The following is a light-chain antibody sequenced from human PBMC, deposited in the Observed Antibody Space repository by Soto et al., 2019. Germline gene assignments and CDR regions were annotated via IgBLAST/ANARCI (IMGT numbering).Light chain of an antibody. Sequence: EIVLSQAPGTLSLSPGERDTLTCRASQSVSRYYLAWYQQKPGQAPRLLIYDASSRATGIPDRFSGSGSGTDFTLTISRLEPEDFAMYFCQQYVTSSITFGQGTRLEI. V-gene: IGKV3-20*01. CDR1: QSVSRYY. CDR3: QQYVTSSIT. J-gene: IGKJ5*01. CDR2: DAS.